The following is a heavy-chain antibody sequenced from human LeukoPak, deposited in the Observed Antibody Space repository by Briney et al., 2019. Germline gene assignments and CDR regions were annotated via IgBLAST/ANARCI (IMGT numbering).Heavy chain of an antibody. CDR1: GGSISSGGYY. CDR3: ARERAGYFDY. CDR2: IYYSGST. Sequence: SQTLSLTCTVSGGSISSGGYYWSWIRQHPGKGLEWIGYIYYSGSTNYNPSLKSRVTISVDTSKNQFSLKLSSVTAADTAVYYCARERAGYFDYWGQGTLVTVSS. J-gene: IGHJ4*02. V-gene: IGHV4-31*03.